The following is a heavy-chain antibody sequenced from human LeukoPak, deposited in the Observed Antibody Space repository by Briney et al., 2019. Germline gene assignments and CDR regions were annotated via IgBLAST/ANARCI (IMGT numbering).Heavy chain of an antibody. CDR2: IYYSGST. Sequence: SETLSLTCTASGVSISSYYWSWVRQPPGKGLEWVGYIYYSGSTNYNPSLKSRVTISVDTSKNQFSLKLSSVSAADTAVYYCAREGGLWSGYYYFDYWGQGTLVTVSS. CDR3: AREGGLWSGYYYFDY. CDR1: GVSISSYY. D-gene: IGHD3-3*01. V-gene: IGHV4-59*01. J-gene: IGHJ4*02.